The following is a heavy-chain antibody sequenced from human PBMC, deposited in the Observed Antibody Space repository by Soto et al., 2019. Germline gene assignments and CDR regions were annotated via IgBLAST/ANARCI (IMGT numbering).Heavy chain of an antibody. D-gene: IGHD6-19*01. V-gene: IGHV4-31*03. CDR3: ARFPVAGTSGPPVY. J-gene: IGHJ4*02. CDR2: IYYSGST. Sequence: SETLSLTCTVSGGSIRSGGNYWSWIRQHPGKGLEWIGYIYYSGSTYYNPSLKSRVTISVDTSKNQFSLKLSSVTAADTAVYYCARFPVAGTSGPPVYWGQGTLVTVSS. CDR1: GGSIRSGGNY.